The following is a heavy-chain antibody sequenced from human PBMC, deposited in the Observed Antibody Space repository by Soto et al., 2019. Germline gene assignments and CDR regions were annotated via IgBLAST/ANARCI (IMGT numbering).Heavy chain of an antibody. Sequence: QVQLVQSGAEVKKPGSSVKVSYKASGGTFSSYAISWVRQAPGQWLEWMGGIIPIFGTANYAQKFQGRVTITADESTSTAYMELSSLRSEDTAVYYCARDGGVYDYRPFDYWGQGTLVTVSS. CDR1: GGTFSSYA. V-gene: IGHV1-69*12. J-gene: IGHJ4*02. D-gene: IGHD4-4*01. CDR2: IIPIFGTA. CDR3: ARDGGVYDYRPFDY.